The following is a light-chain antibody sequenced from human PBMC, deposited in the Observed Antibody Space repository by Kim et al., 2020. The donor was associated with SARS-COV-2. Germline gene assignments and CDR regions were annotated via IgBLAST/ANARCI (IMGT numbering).Light chain of an antibody. V-gene: IGLV1-40*01. Sequence: QRDTISCTGSSPNIGADYDVHWYQHLPGTAPKLLIYGNTNRPSGVPDRFSGSKSGTSASLAITGLQAEDEADYSCQSYDSSLSHAVFGGGTQLTVL. CDR3: QSYDSSLSHAV. J-gene: IGLJ7*01. CDR2: GNT. CDR1: SPNIGADYD.